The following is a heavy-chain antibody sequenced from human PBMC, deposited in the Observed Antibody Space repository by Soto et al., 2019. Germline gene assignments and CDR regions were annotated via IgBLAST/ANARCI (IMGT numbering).Heavy chain of an antibody. D-gene: IGHD2-15*01. CDR3: ALLPTTIPLSYYYNMDV. J-gene: IGHJ6*02. Sequence: GGSVRLSCAASGFTFSSYGMHWVRQAPGKGLEWVAVIWYDGSNKYYADSVKGRFTISRDNAKNSLSLHMNNLRPEDTAVYYCALLPTTIPLSYYYNMDVWGQGTTVTVSS. CDR2: IWYDGSNK. V-gene: IGHV3-33*03. CDR1: GFTFSSYG.